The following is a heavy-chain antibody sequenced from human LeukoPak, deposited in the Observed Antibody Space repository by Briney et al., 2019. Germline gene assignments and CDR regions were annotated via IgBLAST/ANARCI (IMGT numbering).Heavy chain of an antibody. Sequence: PSETLSLTCTVSGGSISSSSYYWGWIRQPPGKGLEWIGSIYYSGSTYYNPSLKSRVTISVDTSKNQFSLKLSSVTAADTAVYCCARRLIWPRYYFDYWGQGTLVTVSS. CDR2: IYYSGST. CDR3: ARRLIWPRYYFDY. D-gene: IGHD3-16*01. CDR1: GGSISSSSYY. V-gene: IGHV4-39*07. J-gene: IGHJ4*02.